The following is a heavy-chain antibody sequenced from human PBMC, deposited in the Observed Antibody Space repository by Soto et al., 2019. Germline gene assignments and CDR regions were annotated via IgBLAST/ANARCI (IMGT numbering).Heavy chain of an antibody. CDR2: ISSSGSTI. CDR3: ARGPDTAMVTDY. V-gene: IGHV3-48*03. J-gene: IGHJ4*02. CDR1: GFTFSSYE. Sequence: PGGSLRLSCAASGFTFSSYEMNWVRQAPGKGLEWVSYISSSGSTIYYADSVKGRFTISRDNAKNSLYLQMNSLRAEDTAVYYCARGPDTAMVTDYWGQGPLVTVSS. D-gene: IGHD5-18*01.